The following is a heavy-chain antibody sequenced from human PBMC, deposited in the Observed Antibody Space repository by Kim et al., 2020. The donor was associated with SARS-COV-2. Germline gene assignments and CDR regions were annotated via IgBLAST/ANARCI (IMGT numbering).Heavy chain of an antibody. D-gene: IGHD1-26*01. J-gene: IGHJ6*02. CDR3: ARTFSGSYYYGMDV. Sequence: YADSVKGRFTISRDNSKTTLYLQMNSLRAEDTAVYYCARTFSGSYYYGMDVWGQGTTVTVSS. V-gene: IGHV3-30*01.